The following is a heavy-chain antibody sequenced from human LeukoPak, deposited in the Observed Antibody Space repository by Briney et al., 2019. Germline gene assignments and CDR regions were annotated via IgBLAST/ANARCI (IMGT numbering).Heavy chain of an antibody. CDR1: AYSFTSNY. CDR3: ARDQEGFDY. J-gene: IGHJ4*02. CDR2: IYPRDGST. Sequence: ASVKVSCKVSAYSFTSNYIHWVRQAPGQGLEWMGMIYPRDGSTSYAQRFQDRVTVTRDTSTSTVHMELSGLRSEDTAVYYCARDQEGFDYWGQGTLVTVSS. V-gene: IGHV1-46*01.